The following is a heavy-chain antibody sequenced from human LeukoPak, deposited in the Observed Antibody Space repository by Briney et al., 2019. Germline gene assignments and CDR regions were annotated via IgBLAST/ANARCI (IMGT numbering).Heavy chain of an antibody. CDR3: ARDRSPGNFDY. CDR1: GFTFSSYA. J-gene: IGHJ4*02. Sequence: TPGGSLRLSCAASGFTFSSYAMSWVRQAPGKGLEWVSSISSSSTYINYADSVKGRFTISRDNAKNSLYLQMNSLRAEDTAVYHCARDRSPGNFDYWGQGTLVTVSS. D-gene: IGHD3-10*01. CDR2: ISSSSTYI. V-gene: IGHV3-21*01.